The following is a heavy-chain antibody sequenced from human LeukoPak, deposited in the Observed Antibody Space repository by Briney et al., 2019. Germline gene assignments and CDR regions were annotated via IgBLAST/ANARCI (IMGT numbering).Heavy chain of an antibody. J-gene: IGHJ6*03. CDR2: ISSSSSYI. V-gene: IGHV3-21*01. Sequence: PGGSLRLSCAASGFTFSSYSMNWVRQAPGKGLEWVSSISSSSSYIYYADSVKGRFTISRDNAKNSLYLQMNSLRAEDTAVYYCARDSRITGTPSIYYYYYYMDVWGKGTTVTVSS. D-gene: IGHD1-20*01. CDR1: GFTFSSYS. CDR3: ARDSRITGTPSIYYYYYYMDV.